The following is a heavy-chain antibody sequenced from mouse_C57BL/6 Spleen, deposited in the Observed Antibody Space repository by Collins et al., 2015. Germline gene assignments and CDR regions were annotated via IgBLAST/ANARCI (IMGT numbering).Heavy chain of an antibody. CDR1: ATPSPATG. D-gene: IGHD4-1*01. J-gene: IGHJ2*01. V-gene: IGHV1-52*01. CDR2: IDPSDSET. CDR3: ARSKLGLDY. Sequence: QVQLQQPGAELVRPGVFSRSCPARLLATPSPATGMHWVKQRPIQGLEWIGNIDPSDSETHYNQKFKDKATLTVDKSSSTAYMQLSSLTSEDSAVYYCARSKLGLDYWGQGTTLTVSS.